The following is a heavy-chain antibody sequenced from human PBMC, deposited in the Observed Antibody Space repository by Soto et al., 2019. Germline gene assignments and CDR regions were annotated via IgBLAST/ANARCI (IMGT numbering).Heavy chain of an antibody. Sequence: QVQLVESGGGVVQPGRSLRLSCAASGFTFSSYAMHWVRQAPGKGLEWVAVISYDGSNKYYADSVKGRFTISRDNSKKTLYLQMNSLRAEDTAVYSSTRTYYYDSSGPYGMDVWGQGTTVTVSS. D-gene: IGHD3-22*01. V-gene: IGHV3-30-3*01. J-gene: IGHJ6*02. CDR1: GFTFSSYA. CDR3: TRTYYYDSSGPYGMDV. CDR2: ISYDGSNK.